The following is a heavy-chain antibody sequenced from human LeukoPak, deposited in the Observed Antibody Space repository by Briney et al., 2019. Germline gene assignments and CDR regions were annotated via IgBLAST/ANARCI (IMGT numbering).Heavy chain of an antibody. CDR3: ARGVTSAYYLRCYFEY. J-gene: IGHJ4*02. Sequence: GGSLRLSCASSGLIFSSYWMSWVRQVPGKGLEWVANINQDGTETSYVDSVEGRFTISRDNAKNSLFLQMNSLRADDTALYYCARGVTSAYYLRCYFEYWGQGIMVTVSS. CDR2: INQDGTET. CDR1: GLIFSSYW. V-gene: IGHV3-7*03. D-gene: IGHD2/OR15-2a*01.